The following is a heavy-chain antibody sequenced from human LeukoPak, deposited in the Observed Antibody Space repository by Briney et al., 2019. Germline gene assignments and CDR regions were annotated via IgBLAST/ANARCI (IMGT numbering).Heavy chain of an antibody. D-gene: IGHD3-3*01. CDR3: ARTSGAYYDFWSGYDYQEDYGMDV. Sequence: ASVKVSCKASGYTFTGYYMHWVRQAPGQGLEWMGWINPNSGGTNYAQKFQGRVTMTRDTSISTAYMELSRLRSDDTAVYYCARTSGAYYDFWSGYDYQEDYGMDVWGQGTTVTVSS. CDR1: GYTFTGYY. J-gene: IGHJ6*02. CDR2: INPNSGGT. V-gene: IGHV1-2*02.